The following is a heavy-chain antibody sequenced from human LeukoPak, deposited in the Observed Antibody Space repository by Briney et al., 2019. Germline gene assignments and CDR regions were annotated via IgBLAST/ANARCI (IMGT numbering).Heavy chain of an antibody. D-gene: IGHD3-10*01. CDR2: VNVYNGKR. Sequence: ASVKVSCKASGYTFTNYGISWVRQAPGQGLEWMMWVNVYNGKREYAQKFQGRVTLTTDTSPTTAYMELRSLRFDDTAVYYCARTGPDYYGSGSYPLHYYGMDFWGQGTTVTVAS. V-gene: IGHV1-18*04. CDR3: ARTGPDYYGSGSYPLHYYGMDF. J-gene: IGHJ6*02. CDR1: GYTFTNYG.